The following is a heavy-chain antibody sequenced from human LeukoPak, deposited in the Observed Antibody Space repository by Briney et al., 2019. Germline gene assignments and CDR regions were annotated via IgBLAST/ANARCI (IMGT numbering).Heavy chain of an antibody. CDR2: ISGSGDNT. CDR3: AKVATKGNYYGSSGYSLDY. Sequence: GGSLRLSCAASGFTFSSYALSWVRQGPGKGLEWASHISGSGDNTYYADSVKGRFTISRDNSKNTLYLQMNSLRAEDTAVFYCAKVATKGNYYGSSGYSLDYWGQGTLVTVSS. CDR1: GFTFSSYA. D-gene: IGHD3-22*01. V-gene: IGHV3-23*01. J-gene: IGHJ4*02.